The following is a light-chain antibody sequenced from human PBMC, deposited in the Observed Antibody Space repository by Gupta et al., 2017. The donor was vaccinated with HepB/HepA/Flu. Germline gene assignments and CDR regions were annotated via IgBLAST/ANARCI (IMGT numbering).Light chain of an antibody. CDR2: SAT. Sequence: EIVLTQSPGTLSLSPGERANLSCRASQSVSDNYLAWYQQKSGQAPRLLIYSATSRATGIPDRISGSGSGTDFILTISRLEPEDFAVYYCQQYGSSPQTFGQGTKVEIK. CDR1: QSVSDNY. CDR3: QQYGSSPQT. V-gene: IGKV3-20*01. J-gene: IGKJ1*01.